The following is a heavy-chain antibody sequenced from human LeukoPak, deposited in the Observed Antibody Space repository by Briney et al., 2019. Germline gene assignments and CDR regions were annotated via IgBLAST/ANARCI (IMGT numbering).Heavy chain of an antibody. D-gene: IGHD6-13*01. J-gene: IGHJ4*02. CDR3: AKNRRAAAETPLNFDY. V-gene: IGHV3-23*01. CDR2: ISGSGGST. Sequence: GGSLRLSCAASGFTFSSYAMSWVRQAPGKGLEWVSAISGSGGSTYYADSVKGRFTISRDNSKNTLYLQMNSLRAEDTAVYYCAKNRRAAAETPLNFDYWGQETLVTVSS. CDR1: GFTFSSYA.